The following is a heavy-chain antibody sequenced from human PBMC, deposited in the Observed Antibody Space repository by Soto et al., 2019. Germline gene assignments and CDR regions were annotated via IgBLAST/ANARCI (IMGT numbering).Heavy chain of an antibody. J-gene: IGHJ6*02. CDR3: ARDIMTTVGYYYYYGMDV. V-gene: IGHV3-53*01. CDR2: IYSGGST. Sequence: GGSLRLSCAASGFTVSSNYMSWVRQAPGKGLGWVSVIYSGGSTYYADSVKCRFTISRDNSKNTLYLQMNSLRAEDTAVYYCARDIMTTVGYYYYYGMDVWGQGTTVTVSS. D-gene: IGHD4-4*01. CDR1: GFTVSSNY.